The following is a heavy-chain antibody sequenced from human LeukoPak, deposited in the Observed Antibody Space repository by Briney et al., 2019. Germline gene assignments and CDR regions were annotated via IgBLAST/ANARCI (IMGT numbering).Heavy chain of an antibody. Sequence: GGSLRLSCAASGFTFRTYWMSWIRQAPGKEPEWVADINQDGSEEYYLQSVRGRFTVSRDNAQNAVFLQMTNLRADDTAVYYCARWKMELQRNAFDFWGQGAVVTVSS. CDR3: ARWKMELQRNAFDF. D-gene: IGHD1-26*01. CDR1: GFTFRTYW. V-gene: IGHV3-7*01. CDR2: INQDGSEE. J-gene: IGHJ3*01.